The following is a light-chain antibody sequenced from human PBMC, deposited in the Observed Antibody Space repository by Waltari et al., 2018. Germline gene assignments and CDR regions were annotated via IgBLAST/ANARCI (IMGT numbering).Light chain of an antibody. V-gene: IGKV1-39*01. CDR3: QQTYITPYT. Sequence: DIQMTPTPSSLSPSVGDRVTITCRASPGIAGHLNWLQQQPGKAPKLLIHTASSLQSGVPSRFSGSGSGTHFTLIISSLEPEDFATYFCQQTYITPYTLGQGTKLEIK. J-gene: IGKJ2*01. CDR2: TAS. CDR1: PGIAGH.